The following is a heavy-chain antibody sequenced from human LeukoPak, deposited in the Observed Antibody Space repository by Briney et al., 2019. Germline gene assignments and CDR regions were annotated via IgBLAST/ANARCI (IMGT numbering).Heavy chain of an antibody. CDR3: AGYYSSSGDPYYYYYGMDV. D-gene: IGHD6-6*01. Sequence: GASVKVSCKASGYTFTGYYMHWVRQAPGQGLEWMGWINPNSGGTNYAQKFQGRVTMTRDTSISTAYMELSRLRSDDTAVYYCAGYYSSSGDPYYYYYGMDVWGQGTTVTVSS. J-gene: IGHJ6*02. V-gene: IGHV1-2*02. CDR1: GYTFTGYY. CDR2: INPNSGGT.